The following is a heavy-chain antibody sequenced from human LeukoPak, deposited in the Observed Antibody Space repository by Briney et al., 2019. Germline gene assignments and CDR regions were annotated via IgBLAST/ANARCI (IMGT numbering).Heavy chain of an antibody. D-gene: IGHD6-6*01. V-gene: IGHV3-11*06. CDR1: GFTFSDYY. Sequence: GGSLRLSCAASGFTFSDYYMSWIRQAPGKGLEWIAYISSSSTYTNYADSVKGRFIISRDNAKNSLYLQMNSLRAEDTAVYYCARKYSSSTLDYWGQGILVTVSS. CDR2: ISSSSTYT. J-gene: IGHJ4*02. CDR3: ARKYSSSTLDY.